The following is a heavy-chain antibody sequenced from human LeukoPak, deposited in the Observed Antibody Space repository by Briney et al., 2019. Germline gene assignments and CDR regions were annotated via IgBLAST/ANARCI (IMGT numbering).Heavy chain of an antibody. J-gene: IGHJ4*02. V-gene: IGHV1-2*02. D-gene: IGHD3-22*01. Sequence: ASVRVSSTAHGNTFTAYHIHWVRQAPRQGLEWMGWINTNSGGTNYAQKFQGRVTMTRDTSNSTAYMERTRLRSDDTAVYYCARGSLIVVGDFDYWGQGTLVTVSS. CDR3: ARGSLIVVGDFDY. CDR1: GNTFTAYH. CDR2: INTNSGGT.